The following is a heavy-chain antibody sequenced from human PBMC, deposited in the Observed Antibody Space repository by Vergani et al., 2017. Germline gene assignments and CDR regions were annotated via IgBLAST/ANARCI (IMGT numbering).Heavy chain of an antibody. CDR3: ARDEIAAAGTAGAFDI. CDR2: IIPIFGTA. J-gene: IGHJ3*02. Sequence: QVQLVQSGADMKKPGSSVKVSCKASGGTFSSYGINWVRQAPEQGLEWMGGIIPIFGTANYAQKFQGRVTITADESTSTAYMEVSSLRSEDTAVYYCARDEIAAAGTAGAFDIWGQGTMVTVSS. CDR1: GGTFSSYG. V-gene: IGHV1-69*01. D-gene: IGHD6-13*01.